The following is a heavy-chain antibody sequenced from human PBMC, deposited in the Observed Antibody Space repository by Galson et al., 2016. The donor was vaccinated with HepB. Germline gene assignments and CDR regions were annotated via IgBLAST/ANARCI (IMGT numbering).Heavy chain of an antibody. CDR3: AREYRDGPHDAFDI. D-gene: IGHD4-17*01. V-gene: IGHV3-30*04. CDR2: ISYDGDNK. J-gene: IGHJ3*02. Sequence: SLRLSCAASGFTFSSYALHWVRQAPGKGLEWVALISYDGDNKHYADSVKGRFTISRDDSKNTVYLQMSSLRGEDTAVFYCAREYRDGPHDAFDIWGQGTMVTVSS. CDR1: GFTFSSYA.